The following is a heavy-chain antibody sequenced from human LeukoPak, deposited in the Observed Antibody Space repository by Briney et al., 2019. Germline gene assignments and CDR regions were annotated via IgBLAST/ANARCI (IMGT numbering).Heavy chain of an antibody. CDR1: GGSIKNNY. CDR3: ARETGDTAMVTGTFDY. V-gene: IGHV4-59*01. Sequence: SETLSLTCTVSGGSIKNNYWSWIRQPPGKALEWIGYVYSNGNTNYNPSLKSRVTMSIETSKNQFSLKVPSVTAADTAVYYCARETGDTAMVTGTFDYWGQGILVTVSS. D-gene: IGHD5-18*01. CDR2: VYSNGNT. J-gene: IGHJ4*02.